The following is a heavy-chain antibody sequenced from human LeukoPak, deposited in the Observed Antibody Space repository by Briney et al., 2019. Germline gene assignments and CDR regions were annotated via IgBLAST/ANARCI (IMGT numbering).Heavy chain of an antibody. V-gene: IGHV1-69*04. D-gene: IGHD1-26*01. CDR1: GGTFSSYA. Sequence: GSSVKVSCKASGGTFSSYAISWVRQAPGQGLEWMGRIIPILGIANYAQKFQGRVTITADKSTSTAYMELSSLGSEDTAVYYCARDGSSQHTELHNWVGLWGPGTLVTVSS. CDR2: IIPILGIA. CDR3: ARDGSSQHTELHNWVGL. J-gene: IGHJ5*02.